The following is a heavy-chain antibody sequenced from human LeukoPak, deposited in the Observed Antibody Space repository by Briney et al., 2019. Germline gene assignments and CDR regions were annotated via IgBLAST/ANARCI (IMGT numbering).Heavy chain of an antibody. J-gene: IGHJ3*02. CDR2: IHSGGST. Sequence: GGSLRLSCAASGFSFNAYYMSWVRQAPGKGLEWVSVIHSGGSTYYTDSVKGRFIISRDNSRNTLYLQMNSLRSEDTAVYYCASDPGGNQNGFDIWGQGTVVTVSS. V-gene: IGHV3-66*01. D-gene: IGHD3-16*01. CDR3: ASDPGGNQNGFDI. CDR1: GFSFNAYY.